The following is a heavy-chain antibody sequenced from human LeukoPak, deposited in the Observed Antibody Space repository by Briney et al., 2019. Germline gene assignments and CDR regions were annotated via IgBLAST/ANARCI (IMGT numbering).Heavy chain of an antibody. CDR1: GFTFSHYY. J-gene: IGHJ4*02. V-gene: IGHV3-21*06. Sequence: GGSLRLSCAASGFTFSHYYMTWVRQAPGKGLEWVSSISGSSGYIFYADSVKGRFTISRDNAKNSLYLQMNGLRAEDTAVYYCGRDLPTVTSIDYWGQGTLVTVSS. D-gene: IGHD4-17*01. CDR2: ISGSSGYI. CDR3: GRDLPTVTSIDY.